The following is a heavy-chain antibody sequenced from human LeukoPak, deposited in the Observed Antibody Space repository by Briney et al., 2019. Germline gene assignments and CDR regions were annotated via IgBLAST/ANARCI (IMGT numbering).Heavy chain of an antibody. CDR1: GGSINNNF. J-gene: IGHJ4*02. CDR2: IHSSGNA. Sequence: PSETLSLTCTVSGGSINNNFWTWVRQPAGKGLEWIGRIHSSGNADYNPSLKGRVTISIDKSKNQFFLRLSSVTVADTAIYYCARYDRGSVESWGQGALVTVSS. CDR3: ARYDRGSVES. D-gene: IGHD3-16*01. V-gene: IGHV4-4*07.